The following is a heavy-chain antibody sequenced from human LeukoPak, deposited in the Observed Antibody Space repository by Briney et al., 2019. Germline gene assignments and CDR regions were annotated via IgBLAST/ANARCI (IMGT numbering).Heavy chain of an antibody. CDR3: AGNYDSWTGLNY. J-gene: IGHJ4*02. CDR1: GFTFSGSA. CDR2: IGNKVSNNET. V-gene: IGHV3-73*01. D-gene: IGHD3-3*01. Sequence: GGSLRLSCAASGFTFSGSAMHWVRQASGKGLEWVGYIGNKVSNNETAYAASLRGRFTIARDDSKDTAYLQVNSLKTEDTAVYYCAGNYDSWTGLNYWGQETLVTVSS.